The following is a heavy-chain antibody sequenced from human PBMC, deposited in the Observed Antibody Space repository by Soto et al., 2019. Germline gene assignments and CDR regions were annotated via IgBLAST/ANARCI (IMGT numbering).Heavy chain of an antibody. D-gene: IGHD6-6*01. CDR1: GGSFSGYY. Sequence: PSETLSLTCAVYGGSFSGYYWSWIRQPPGKGLEWIGEINHSGSTNYNPSLKSRVTISVDTSKNQFSLKLSSVTAADTAVYYCARGLGYSSSSGPYYFDYWGQGTLVTVSS. CDR3: ARGLGYSSSSGPYYFDY. CDR2: INHSGST. V-gene: IGHV4-34*01. J-gene: IGHJ4*02.